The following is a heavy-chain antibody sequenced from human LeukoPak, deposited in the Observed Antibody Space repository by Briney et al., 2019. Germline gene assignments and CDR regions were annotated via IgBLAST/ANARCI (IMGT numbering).Heavy chain of an antibody. CDR3: AKDRDDSSGYNPLADY. CDR1: GFTFSGSA. V-gene: IGHV3-23*01. Sequence: GGSLRLSCAASGFTFSGSAMHWVRQAPGKGLEWVSAISGSGGSTYYADSVKGRFTISRDNSKNTLYLQMNSLRAEDTAVYYCAKDRDDSSGYNPLADYWGQGTLVTVSS. CDR2: ISGSGGST. D-gene: IGHD3-22*01. J-gene: IGHJ4*02.